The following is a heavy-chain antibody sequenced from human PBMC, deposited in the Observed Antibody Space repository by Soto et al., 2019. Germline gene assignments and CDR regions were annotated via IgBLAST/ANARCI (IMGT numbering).Heavy chain of an antibody. Sequence: SGPTLVNPTQPLTLTCTFSGFSLSTSGVGVGWIRQPPGKALEWLALIYWDDDKRYSPSLKSRLTITKDTSKNQVVLTMTNMDPVDTATYYCAHSLIPNWGSRGAFDYWGQGTLVTVSS. CDR2: IYWDDDK. J-gene: IGHJ4*02. V-gene: IGHV2-5*02. D-gene: IGHD7-27*01. CDR3: AHSLIPNWGSRGAFDY. CDR1: GFSLSTSGVG.